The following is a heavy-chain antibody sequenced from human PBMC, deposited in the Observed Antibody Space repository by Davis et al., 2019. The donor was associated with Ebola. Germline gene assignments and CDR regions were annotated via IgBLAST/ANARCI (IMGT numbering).Heavy chain of an antibody. D-gene: IGHD2-2*02. CDR1: GGSFSGYY. V-gene: IGHV4-34*09. CDR3: ARKSPSVPGYQLLYLSEDDAFDI. CDR2: INHSGST. J-gene: IGHJ3*02. Sequence: LRLSCAVYGGSFSGYYWSWIRQPPGKGLEWIGEINHSGSTNYNPSLKSRVTISVDTSKNQFSLKLSSVTAADTAVYYCARKSPSVPGYQLLYLSEDDAFDIWGQGTMVTVSS.